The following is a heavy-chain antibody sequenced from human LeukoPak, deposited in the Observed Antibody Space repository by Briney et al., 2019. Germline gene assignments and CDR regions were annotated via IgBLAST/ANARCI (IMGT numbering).Heavy chain of an antibody. V-gene: IGHV1-8*01. Sequence: GASVKVSCKASGYTFTSYDINWVRQATGQGLEWMGWMNPNSGNTGYAQKFQGRVTMTKNTSISTAYMELSSLRSEDTAVYYCARGRTGYSHHWPMDVWGKGTTVTVSS. CDR3: ARGRTGYSHHWPMDV. D-gene: IGHD2-15*01. J-gene: IGHJ6*03. CDR1: GYTFTSYD. CDR2: MNPNSGNT.